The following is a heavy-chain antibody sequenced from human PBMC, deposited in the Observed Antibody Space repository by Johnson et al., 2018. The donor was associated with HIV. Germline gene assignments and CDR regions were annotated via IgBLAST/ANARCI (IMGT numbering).Heavy chain of an antibody. V-gene: IGHV3-64*01. D-gene: IGHD3-10*01. Sequence: MLLVESGGGLVQPGGSLRLSCAAAGFTFANYALHSVRQAPGKGLEYVAAISRYGSSTYYANSVKGRFTISRDNSRNTLYLQMGRLRVEDMAVYYCARDVASVYGSGDHAFDIWGRGTMVTVSS. CDR1: GFTFANYA. CDR2: ISRYGSST. CDR3: ARDVASVYGSGDHAFDI. J-gene: IGHJ3*02.